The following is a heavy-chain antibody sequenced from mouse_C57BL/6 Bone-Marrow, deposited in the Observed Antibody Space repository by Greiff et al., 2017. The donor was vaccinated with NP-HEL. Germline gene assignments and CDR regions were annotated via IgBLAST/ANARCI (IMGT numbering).Heavy chain of an antibody. V-gene: IGHV5-15*01. Sequence: EVKLVESGGGLVQPGGSLKLSCAASGFTFSDYGMAWVRQAPRKGPEWVAFISNLAYSIYYADTVTGRFTISRENAKNTLYLEMSSLRSEDTAMYYCARSGAMDYWGQGTSVTVSS. J-gene: IGHJ4*01. CDR3: ARSGAMDY. CDR2: ISNLAYSI. D-gene: IGHD3-1*01. CDR1: GFTFSDYG.